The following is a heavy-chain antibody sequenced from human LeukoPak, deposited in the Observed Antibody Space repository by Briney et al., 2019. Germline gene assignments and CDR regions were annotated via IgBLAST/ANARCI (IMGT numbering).Heavy chain of an antibody. Sequence: ASCTPSGYTFTSFGINWVPQSTGQGVGGMGWMNLNSGNTGYAQTSQGRVTITSNASLSRTNFPLSSLRSEHPAVHYCPRLWGDLPNYYYYYMDVWGKGTTVTVSS. CDR2: MNLNSGNT. J-gene: IGHJ6*03. CDR3: PRLWGDLPNYYYYYMDV. V-gene: IGHV1-8*03. D-gene: IGHD2-21*01. CDR1: GYTFTSFG.